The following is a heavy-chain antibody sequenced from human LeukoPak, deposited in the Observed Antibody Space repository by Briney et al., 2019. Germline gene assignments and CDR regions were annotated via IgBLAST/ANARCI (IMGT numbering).Heavy chain of an antibody. Sequence: GGSLRLSCAASGFTFSSYAMHWVRQAPGKGLEWISYIRNSGSVIYYADSVKGRFTISRDNGKNSVNLQMNSLRAEDTAVYYCAKRPFTPGGYYYGMDVWGQGTTVTVSS. CDR2: IRNSGSVI. CDR1: GFTFSSYA. D-gene: IGHD3-10*01. V-gene: IGHV3-48*01. CDR3: AKRPFTPGGYYYGMDV. J-gene: IGHJ6*02.